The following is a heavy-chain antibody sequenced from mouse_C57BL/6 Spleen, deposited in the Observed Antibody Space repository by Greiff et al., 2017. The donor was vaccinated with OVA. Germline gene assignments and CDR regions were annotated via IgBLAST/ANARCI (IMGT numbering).Heavy chain of an antibody. Sequence: VQLQQSGPELVKPGASVKISCKASGYAFSSSWMNWVKQRPGKGLEWIGRIYPGDGDTNYNGKFKGKATLTADKSSSTAYMQLSSLTSEDSAVYFCATYYGSSYMGSYAMDYWGQGTSVTVSS. CDR2: IYPGDGDT. J-gene: IGHJ4*01. D-gene: IGHD1-1*01. CDR3: ATYYGSSYMGSYAMDY. CDR1: GYAFSSSW. V-gene: IGHV1-82*01.